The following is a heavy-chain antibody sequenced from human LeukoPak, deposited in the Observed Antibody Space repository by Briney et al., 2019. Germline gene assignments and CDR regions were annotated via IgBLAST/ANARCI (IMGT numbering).Heavy chain of an antibody. Sequence: PGGSLRLSCAASGFTFSNYWMSWVRQAPGKGLEWVANIKRDGSEKYYVDSVKGRFTISRGNAKNSLYLQMNSLRAADTAVYYCAPMAADTAMVGMDVWGQGTEVTVSS. CDR1: GFTFSNYW. CDR2: IKRDGSEK. D-gene: IGHD5-18*01. V-gene: IGHV3-7*05. J-gene: IGHJ6*02. CDR3: APMAADTAMVGMDV.